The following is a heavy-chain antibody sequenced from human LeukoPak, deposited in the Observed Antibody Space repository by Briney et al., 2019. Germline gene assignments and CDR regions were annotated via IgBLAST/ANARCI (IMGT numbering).Heavy chain of an antibody. CDR2: IYYSGST. J-gene: IGHJ3*02. Sequence: SETLSLTCTVSGGSISSGGYYWSWIRQHPGKGLEWIGYIYYSGSTYYNPSLKSRVTISVDTSKNQFSLKLSSVTAADTAVYYCARGVGYSSGWHGADAFDIWGQGTMVTVSS. V-gene: IGHV4-31*03. CDR3: ARGVGYSSGWHGADAFDI. D-gene: IGHD6-19*01. CDR1: GGSISSGGYY.